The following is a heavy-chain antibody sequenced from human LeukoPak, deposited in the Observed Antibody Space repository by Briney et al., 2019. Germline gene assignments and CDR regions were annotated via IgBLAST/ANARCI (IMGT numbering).Heavy chain of an antibody. V-gene: IGHV1-2*02. CDR3: AAVFPSGSYSSWFDP. J-gene: IGHJ5*02. Sequence: GASVKVSCKASGYTFTGYYMHWVRQAPGQGLEWRGWINPNSGGTNYAKKFQGRVTITRDTSISTAYMELSRLRSEDTAVYYCAAVFPSGSYSSWFDPWGQGTLVTVSS. CDR1: GYTFTGYY. D-gene: IGHD1-26*01. CDR2: INPNSGGT.